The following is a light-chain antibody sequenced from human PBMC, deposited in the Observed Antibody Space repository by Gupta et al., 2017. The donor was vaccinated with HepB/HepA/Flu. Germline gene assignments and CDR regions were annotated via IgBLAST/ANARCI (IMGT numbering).Light chain of an antibody. CDR3: ATWDDSLKGYV. Sequence: SVLTQPPSASATPGQRVTISCSGSNSNIGGNTVHWYQQFSGTAPKLLIFSSTQRPSGVPDRFSGSKSGTSASLAISGLQAEDEADYYCATWDDSLKGYVFGTGTKVTVL. CDR2: SST. J-gene: IGLJ1*01. CDR1: NSNIGGNT. V-gene: IGLV1-44*01.